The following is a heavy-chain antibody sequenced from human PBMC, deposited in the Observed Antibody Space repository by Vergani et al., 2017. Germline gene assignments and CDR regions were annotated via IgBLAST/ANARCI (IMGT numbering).Heavy chain of an antibody. CDR2: ISASGNA. CDR1: GGSISAGYYF. CDR3: ARRSGGYYSGGKVHPLRTAFYV. J-gene: IGHJ3*01. Sequence: QVQLQASGPGRVKPSQTLSLTCTMSGGSISAGYYFWSWIRQPAGKGLEWLGHISASGNASHSPSLKTLVSMSVDTSKNQFSLTVTSVTAADTAIYFCARRSGGYYSGGKVHPLRTAFYVWGHGTVVTVSS. V-gene: IGHV4-61*02. D-gene: IGHD2-15*01.